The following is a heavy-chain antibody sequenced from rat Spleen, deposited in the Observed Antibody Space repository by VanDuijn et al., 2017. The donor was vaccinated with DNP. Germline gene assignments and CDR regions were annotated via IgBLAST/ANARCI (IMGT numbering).Heavy chain of an antibody. Sequence: EVQLVESGGGSVQPGSPLKLSCAASGFSFRSNWLNWIRQAPGKGLEWVASITPDGSTTYYPDTVKGRFMISKDDARNTGYLQMNNLRSEVTAMYYCSSGGPNMVQGNWFAYWSQGTLVTVSS. CDR3: SSGGPNMVQGNWFAY. D-gene: IGHD1-11*01. CDR1: GFSFRSNW. CDR2: ITPDGSTT. V-gene: IGHV5-35*01. J-gene: IGHJ3*01.